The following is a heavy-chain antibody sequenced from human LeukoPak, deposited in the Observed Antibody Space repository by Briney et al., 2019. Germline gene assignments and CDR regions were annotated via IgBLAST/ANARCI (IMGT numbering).Heavy chain of an antibody. D-gene: IGHD6-19*01. V-gene: IGHV3-30-3*01. CDR2: VSYDGGNE. CDR1: GFTFSNYA. J-gene: IGHJ4*02. Sequence: GGSLRLSCAASGFTFSNYALHWVRQAPGKGLEWVALVSYDGGNEYYADSVKGRFTISRDNSKNTLYLQMNSLRPEDTAVYYCARDRTPIVVAGTVDYWGQGTLVTVSS. CDR3: ARDRTPIVVAGTVDY.